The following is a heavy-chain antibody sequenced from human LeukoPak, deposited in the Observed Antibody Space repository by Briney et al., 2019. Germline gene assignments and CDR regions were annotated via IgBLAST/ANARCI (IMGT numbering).Heavy chain of an antibody. V-gene: IGHV1-2*02. Sequence: SVKVSCKASGYTFTGYYMHWVRQAPGQGLEWMGWINPNSGGTNYAQKFQGRVTMTRDTSISTAYMELSRLRSDDTAVYYCARDPYYGDRYYFDYWGQGTLVTVSS. CDR3: ARDPYYGDRYYFDY. CDR2: INPNSGGT. CDR1: GYTFTGYY. J-gene: IGHJ4*02. D-gene: IGHD4-17*01.